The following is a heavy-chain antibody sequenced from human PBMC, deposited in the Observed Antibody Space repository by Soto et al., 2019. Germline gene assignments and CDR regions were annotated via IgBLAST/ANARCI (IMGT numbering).Heavy chain of an antibody. J-gene: IGHJ4*02. D-gene: IGHD4-17*01. CDR1: GCTFSSYA. CDR2: ISYDGSNK. CDR3: ARDRCFDY. V-gene: IGHV3-30-3*01. Sequence: QVQLVESGGGVVQPGRSLRLSCAASGCTFSSYAMHWVRQAPGKGLEWVAVISYDGSNKYYADSVKGRFTISRDNSKNTLYLQMNSLRAEDTAVYYCARDRCFDYWGQGTLVTVSS.